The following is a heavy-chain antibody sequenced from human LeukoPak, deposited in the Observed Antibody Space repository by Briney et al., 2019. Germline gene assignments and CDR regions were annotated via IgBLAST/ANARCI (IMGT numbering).Heavy chain of an antibody. J-gene: IGHJ4*02. CDR2: IYYSGST. D-gene: IGHD2-21*02. Sequence: SETLSLTCTVSGGSISSGGYYWSWIRQHPGKGLEWIGYIYYSGSTYYNPSLKSRVTISVDTSKNQFSLKLSSVTAADTAVYYCARDSVRDSTQWGQGTLVTVSS. CDR1: GGSISSGGYY. V-gene: IGHV4-31*03. CDR3: ARDSVRDSTQ.